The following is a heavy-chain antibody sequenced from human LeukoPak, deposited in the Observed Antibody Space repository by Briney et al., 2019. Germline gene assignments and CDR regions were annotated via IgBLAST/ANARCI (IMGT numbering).Heavy chain of an antibody. V-gene: IGHV3-66*01. CDR1: GFTVSSNY. D-gene: IGHD6-13*01. CDR2: IFSGGTT. Sequence: AGGSLRLSCAASGFTVSSNYMSWVRQAPGKGLEWVSVIFSGGTTYYADSVKGRFTISRDNSKNTLYLQMNSLRAEDTAVYYCARFGDSSSWYSLPRFDYWGQGTLVTVSS. J-gene: IGHJ4*02. CDR3: ARFGDSSSWYSLPRFDY.